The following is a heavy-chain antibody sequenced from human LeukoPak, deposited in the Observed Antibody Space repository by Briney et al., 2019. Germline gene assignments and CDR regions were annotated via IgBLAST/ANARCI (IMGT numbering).Heavy chain of an antibody. Sequence: PGGSLRLSCAASGFTFSSYAMHWVRQAPGKGLEWVGFIRSKAYGGTTEYAASVKGRFTISRDDSKSIAYLQMNSLKTEDTAVYYCTRDKDAGHSDYWGQGTLVTVSS. J-gene: IGHJ4*02. D-gene: IGHD1-14*01. CDR3: TRDKDAGHSDY. CDR1: GFTFSSYA. V-gene: IGHV3-49*04. CDR2: IRSKAYGGTT.